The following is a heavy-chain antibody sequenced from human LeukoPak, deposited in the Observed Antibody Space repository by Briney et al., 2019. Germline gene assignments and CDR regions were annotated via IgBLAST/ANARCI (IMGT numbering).Heavy chain of an antibody. D-gene: IGHD2-2*01. CDR1: GGSISSSSYY. J-gene: IGHJ6*02. Sequence: SETLSLTCTVSGGSISSSSYYWGWIRQPPGKGLEWIGYIYYSGSTYYNPSLKSRVTISVDTSKNQFSLKLSSVTAADTAVYYCARAGRQPLPAAIPYYYYYGMDVWGQGTTVTVSS. CDR2: IYYSGST. V-gene: IGHV4-31*03. CDR3: ARAGRQPLPAAIPYYYYYGMDV.